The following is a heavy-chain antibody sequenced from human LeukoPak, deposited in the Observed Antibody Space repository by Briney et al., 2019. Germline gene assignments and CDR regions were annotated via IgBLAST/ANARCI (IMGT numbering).Heavy chain of an antibody. D-gene: IGHD2-15*01. CDR2: INHSGST. J-gene: IGHJ3*02. CDR1: GGSFSGYY. Sequence: SETLSLTCAVYGGSFSGYYWSWIRQPPGKGLEWIGEINHSGSTNYNPSLKSRVTISVDTSKNQFSLKLSSVTATDTAVYYCARDCSGGSCYGAFDIWGQGTMVTVSS. CDR3: ARDCSGGSCYGAFDI. V-gene: IGHV4-34*01.